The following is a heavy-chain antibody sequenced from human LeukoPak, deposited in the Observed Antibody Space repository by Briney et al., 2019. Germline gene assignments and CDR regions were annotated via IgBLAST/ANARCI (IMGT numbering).Heavy chain of an antibody. CDR3: ARQIASAGIAYYYYMDV. CDR2: IYYTGST. CDR1: GGSISSYY. J-gene: IGHJ6*03. D-gene: IGHD6-13*01. V-gene: IGHV4-59*08. Sequence: SETLSLTCTISGGSISSYYWSWIRQPPGKGLEWIGYIYYTGSTNHNPSLKSRVTISVDTSKNQFSLKLTSVTAADTAVYYCARQIASAGIAYYYYMDVWGKGTTVTVSS.